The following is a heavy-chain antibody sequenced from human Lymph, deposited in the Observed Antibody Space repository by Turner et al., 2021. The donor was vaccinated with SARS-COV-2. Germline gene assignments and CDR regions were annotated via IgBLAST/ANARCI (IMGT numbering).Heavy chain of an antibody. J-gene: IGHJ6*02. V-gene: IGHV3-33*01. D-gene: IGHD5-12*01. CDR2: IWYDGSNK. CDR3: ARVKGYNGYDLRYYYGMDV. CDR1: GFTFSSYG. Sequence: QVQLVESGGGVVQPGRSLRLSWAASGFTFSSYGMNWVRQAPGRGLEWVAVIWYDGSNKYYADSVKGRFTISRDNSKNTLDLQMNSLRAEDTAVYYCARVKGYNGYDLRYYYGMDVWGQGTTVTVSS.